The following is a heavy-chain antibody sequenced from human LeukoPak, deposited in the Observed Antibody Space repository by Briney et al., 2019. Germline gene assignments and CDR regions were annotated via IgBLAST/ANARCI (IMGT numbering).Heavy chain of an antibody. CDR1: GFTFSNYP. CDR2: ISDSGGTT. D-gene: IGHD5-12*01. J-gene: IGHJ4*02. Sequence: GGSLRLSCSASGFTFSNYPMSWVRQAPGKGLEWVSGISDSGGTTYYADSVKGRFTISRDNSKNTLYLQMNSLRAEDTAVYYCAKHSYLVDSFTVYWRQGTLVTVSS. CDR3: AKHSYLVDSFTVY. V-gene: IGHV3-23*01.